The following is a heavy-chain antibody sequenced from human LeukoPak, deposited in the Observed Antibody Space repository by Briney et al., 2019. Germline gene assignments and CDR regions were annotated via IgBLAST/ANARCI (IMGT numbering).Heavy chain of an antibody. CDR2: ISSSSNYV. D-gene: IGHD1/OR15-1a*01. V-gene: IGHV3-21*01. CDR3: ARDGGNNGGFDP. Sequence: GGSQSRACATWRFAFCVYTMNWVRQPPGKGQEWVSSISSSSNYVYYADSVKGRFTISRDNAKNSLYLRMNSLRAEDTAVYYCARDGGNNGGFDPWGQGTLVTVSS. J-gene: IGHJ5*02. CDR1: RFAFCVYT.